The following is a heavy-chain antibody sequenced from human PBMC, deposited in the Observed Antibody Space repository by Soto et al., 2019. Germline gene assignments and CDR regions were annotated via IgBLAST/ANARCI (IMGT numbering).Heavy chain of an antibody. CDR2: ISWDSENI. CDR3: AKDRGSSSAGIDY. Sequence: GGSLRLSCTASGFTFEDHAMHWVRQAPGKGLEWVSSISWDSENIGYADFAKGRFTISRDNGKQSLYLQMNTLRAEDTALYYCAKDRGSSSAGIDYWGQGSLVTVSS. V-gene: IGHV3-9*01. J-gene: IGHJ4*02. D-gene: IGHD6-6*01. CDR1: GFTFEDHA.